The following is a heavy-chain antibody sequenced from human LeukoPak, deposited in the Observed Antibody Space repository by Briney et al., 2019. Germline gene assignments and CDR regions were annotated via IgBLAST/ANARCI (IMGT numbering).Heavy chain of an antibody. J-gene: IGHJ4*02. V-gene: IGHV3-23*01. CDR2: ISGSGGST. Sequence: GGSLRLSCAASGFTFSSYAMSWVRQAPGKGLEWVSAISGSGGSTYYADSVKGRFTISRDNSKNTLYLQMNSLRAEDTAVYYCAKRYDFWSGRPYYFDYWGQGTLVTVSS. CDR1: GFTFSSYA. CDR3: AKRYDFWSGRPYYFDY. D-gene: IGHD3-3*01.